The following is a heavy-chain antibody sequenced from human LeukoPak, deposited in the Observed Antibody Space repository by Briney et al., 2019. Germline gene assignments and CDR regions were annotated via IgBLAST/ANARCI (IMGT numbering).Heavy chain of an antibody. CDR1: GFTFSSYG. CDR3: AKAMVRGVMDY. V-gene: IGHV3-30*18. CDR2: ISYDGSNK. Sequence: PGGSLRLSCAASGFTFSSYGMHWVRQAPGKGLEWVAVISYDGSNKYYADSVKGRFTISRDNSKNTLYPQMNSLRAEDTAVYYCAKAMVRGVMDYWGQGTLVTVSS. D-gene: IGHD3-10*01. J-gene: IGHJ4*02.